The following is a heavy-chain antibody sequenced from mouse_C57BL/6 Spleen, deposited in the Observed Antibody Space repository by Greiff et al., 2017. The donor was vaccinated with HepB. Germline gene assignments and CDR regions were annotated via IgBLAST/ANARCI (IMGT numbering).Heavy chain of an antibody. CDR3: ARGHYYGSSYARWYFDV. CDR2: ISYDGSN. D-gene: IGHD1-1*01. J-gene: IGHJ1*03. V-gene: IGHV3-6*01. Sequence: EVKLQESGPGLVKPSQSLSLTCSVTGYSITSGYYWNWIRQFPGNKLEWMGYISYDGSNNYNPSLKNRISITRDTSKNQFFLKLNSVTTEDTATYYCARGHYYGSSYARWYFDVWGTGTTVTVSS. CDR1: GYSITSGYY.